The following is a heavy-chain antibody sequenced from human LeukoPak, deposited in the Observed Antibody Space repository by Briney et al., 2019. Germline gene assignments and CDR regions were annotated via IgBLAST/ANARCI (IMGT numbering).Heavy chain of an antibody. CDR2: ICASGST. J-gene: IGHJ4*02. V-gene: IGHV4-61*02. Sequence: SETLSLTCTVSGGSISSGSYCWSWIRQPAGKGLEWIGRICASGSTNNNPSLKSRVTVSVDTSKNQFSMKLSSVTAADTAVYYCARGLSNLEYWGQGTLVTVSS. CDR3: ARGLSNLEY. CDR1: GGSISSGSYC. D-gene: IGHD4-11*01.